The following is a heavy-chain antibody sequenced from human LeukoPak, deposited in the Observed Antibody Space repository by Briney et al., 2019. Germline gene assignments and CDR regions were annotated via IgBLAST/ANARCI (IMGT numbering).Heavy chain of an antibody. V-gene: IGHV1-46*01. Sequence: ASVKVSCKASGYMFTKYYIHWVRQAPGQGPEWMGIINPSGGSTSYAQKFQDRVTMTMDTSTGTVYMELSSLRSEDTAVYYCARDPELYSSGWYFDYWGQGTLVTVSS. CDR2: INPSGGST. CDR1: GYMFTKYY. CDR3: ARDPELYSSGWYFDY. D-gene: IGHD6-19*01. J-gene: IGHJ4*02.